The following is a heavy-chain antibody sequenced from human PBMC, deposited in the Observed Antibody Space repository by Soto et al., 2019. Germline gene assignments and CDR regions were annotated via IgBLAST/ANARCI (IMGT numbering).Heavy chain of an antibody. D-gene: IGHD2-15*01. CDR1: GFTFSSYS. CDR3: AREGYCSGGSCYGTFDY. J-gene: IGHJ4*02. Sequence: GGSLRLSCAASGFTFSSYSMNWVRQAPGKGLEWVSSISSSSSYIYYADSVKGRFTISRDNAKNSLYLQMNSLRAEDTAVYYCAREGYCSGGSCYGTFDYWGQGTLVNVSS. CDR2: ISSSSSYI. V-gene: IGHV3-21*01.